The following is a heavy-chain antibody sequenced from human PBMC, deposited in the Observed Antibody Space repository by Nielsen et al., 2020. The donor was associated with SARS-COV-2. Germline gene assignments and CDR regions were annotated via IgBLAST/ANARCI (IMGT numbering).Heavy chain of an antibody. CDR1: GFTFSSYS. CDR2: ISSSSSTI. D-gene: IGHD1-7*01. Sequence: GGSLRLSCAASGFTFSSYSMNWVRQAPGKGLEWVSYISSSSSTIYYADSVKGRFTISRDNAKNSLYLQMNSLRAEDTAVYYCARDRYNWNYFDSSGLDYWGQGTLVTVSS. V-gene: IGHV3-48*01. CDR3: ARDRYNWNYFDSSGLDY. J-gene: IGHJ4*02.